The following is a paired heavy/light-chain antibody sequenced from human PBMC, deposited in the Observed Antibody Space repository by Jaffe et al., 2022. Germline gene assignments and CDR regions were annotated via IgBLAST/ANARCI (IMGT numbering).Light chain of an antibody. V-gene: IGKV3-15*01. CDR1: QTVADN. CDR2: AAS. Sequence: DIVLTQSPATLSVSPGERATLSCRASQTVADNLAWYQQRPGQAPRLLIHAASTRATGVPDRFVGGGSGTDFTLTINSLQSEDFAVYHCHQYYNWPLYTFGQGTKVEIK. CDR3: HQYYNWPLYT. J-gene: IGKJ2*01.
Heavy chain of an antibody. V-gene: IGHV1-69*06. D-gene: IGHD3-3*01. CDR2: ITGMFGTT. CDR3: AKDISWPARFDAFDV. CDR1: GGSFSTYA. J-gene: IGHJ3*01. Sequence: QVHLQQSGADVKKPGSSVKVSCKASGGSFSTYAISWVRQAPGQGLEWMGAITGMFGTTTYAQKFKGRLTIAADKSTTTFYMELRSLTSDDTAVYYCAKDISWPARFDAFDVWGQGTGVTVSS.